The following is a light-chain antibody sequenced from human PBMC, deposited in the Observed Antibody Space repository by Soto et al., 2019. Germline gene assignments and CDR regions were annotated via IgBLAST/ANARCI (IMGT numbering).Light chain of an antibody. Sequence: DIQMTQSPSTLSASVGDTVTVTCRASQSVSGWLAWYQQKPGKPPTLLIYGASALQSGVPARFSGSGSGTDFTLTINNMQREDFATYYCQQTYNLPRTFGQGTKVDIK. CDR1: QSVSGW. CDR2: GAS. CDR3: QQTYNLPRT. V-gene: IGKV1-5*01. J-gene: IGKJ1*01.